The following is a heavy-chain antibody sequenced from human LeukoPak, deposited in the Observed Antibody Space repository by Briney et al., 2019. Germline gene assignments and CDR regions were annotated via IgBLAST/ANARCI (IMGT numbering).Heavy chain of an antibody. CDR3: ARVRIAAAGTVPFDY. D-gene: IGHD6-13*01. CDR1: GGTFSSYA. J-gene: IGHJ4*02. Sequence: SVKVSCKASGGTFSSYAISWVRQAPGQGLEGMGGIIPIFGTANYAQKFQDRITITADESTSTAYMELSSLRSEDTAVYYCARVRIAAAGTVPFDYWGQGTLVTVSS. V-gene: IGHV1-69*13. CDR2: IIPIFGTA.